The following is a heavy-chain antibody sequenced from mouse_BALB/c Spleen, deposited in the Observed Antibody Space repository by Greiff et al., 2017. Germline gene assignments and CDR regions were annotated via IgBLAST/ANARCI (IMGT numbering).Heavy chain of an antibody. D-gene: IGHD1-1*01. CDR1: GYTFTDYE. J-gene: IGHJ2*01. CDR2: IDPETGGT. V-gene: IGHV1-15*01. CDR3: HYYGSSYYFDY. Sequence: VKLMESGAELVRPGASVTLSCKASGYTFTDYEMHWVKQTPVHGLEWIGAIDPETGGTAYNQKFKGKATLTADKSSSTAYMELRSLTSEDSAVYYCHYYGSSYYFDYWGQGTTLTVSS.